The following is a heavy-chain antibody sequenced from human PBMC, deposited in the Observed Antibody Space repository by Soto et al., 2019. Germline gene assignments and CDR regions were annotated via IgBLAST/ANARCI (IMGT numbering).Heavy chain of an antibody. D-gene: IGHD6-13*01. V-gene: IGHV3-48*02. CDR3: ARGSSNWAYYFDF. CDR1: GFTFSSYS. CDR2: ITSSGTTV. Sequence: GGSLRLSCAASGFTFSSYSLNWVRQAPGKGLEWVSYITSSGTTVYYADSVRGRFTISRDNAKNSLYLQMNSLRDDDTAVHYCARGSSNWAYYFDFWGQGTLVTVSS. J-gene: IGHJ4*02.